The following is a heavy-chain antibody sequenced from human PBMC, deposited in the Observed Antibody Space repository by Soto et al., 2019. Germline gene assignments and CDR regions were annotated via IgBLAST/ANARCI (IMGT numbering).Heavy chain of an antibody. J-gene: IGHJ6*02. V-gene: IGHV3-49*04. CDR2: IRTKAYDGTT. CDR3: TRRLLDYGDWYYGMDV. Sequence: GGSLRLSCTASGFTLGDYALSWVRQAPGKGLEWVGFIRTKAYDGTTEYAASVKGRFTISRDDSKGIAYLQMNSLKSQDTALYSCTRRLLDYGDWYYGMDVWGQGTKVTVSS. D-gene: IGHD4-17*01. CDR1: GFTLGDYA.